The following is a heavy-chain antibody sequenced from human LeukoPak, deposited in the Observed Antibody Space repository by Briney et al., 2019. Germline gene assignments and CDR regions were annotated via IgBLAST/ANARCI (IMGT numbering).Heavy chain of an antibody. CDR1: GGSISSGDYY. Sequence: SETLSLTCTVSGGSISSGDYYWSCIRQPPGQGLEWFAYMYYSGSTYYNPSLKSRVTISADTSKNQLSLKLSSVTAADTAVYYCARPYYYDSRIDPGGQGILVTVSS. CDR2: MYYSGST. V-gene: IGHV4-30-4*01. J-gene: IGHJ5*02. CDR3: ARPYYYDSRIDP. D-gene: IGHD3-22*01.